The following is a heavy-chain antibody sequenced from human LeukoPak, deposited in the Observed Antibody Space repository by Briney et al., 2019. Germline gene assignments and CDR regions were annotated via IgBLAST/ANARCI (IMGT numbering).Heavy chain of an antibody. V-gene: IGHV3-30*02. D-gene: IGHD2-15*01. J-gene: IGHJ3*02. Sequence: PGGSLRLSCAASGFTFSSYGMHWVRQAPGKGLEWVAFIRYDGSNKYYADSVKGRFTISRDNSKNTLYLQMNSLRAEDTAVYYCAKGIAATLLSGAFDIWGQGTMVTVSS. CDR2: IRYDGSNK. CDR1: GFTFSSYG. CDR3: AKGIAATLLSGAFDI.